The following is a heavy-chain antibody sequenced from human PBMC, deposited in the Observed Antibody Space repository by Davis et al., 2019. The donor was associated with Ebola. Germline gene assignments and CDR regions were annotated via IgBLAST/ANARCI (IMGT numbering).Heavy chain of an antibody. D-gene: IGHD3-16*01. V-gene: IGHV1-69*13. CDR2: IIPIFGTA. CDR1: GGTFSSYA. CDR3: AREPGEHQSVWRAFDI. Sequence: SVKVSCKASGGTFSSYAISWVRQAPGQGLEWMGGIIPIFGTANYAQKFQGRVTITADESTSTAYMELSSLRSEDTAVYYCAREPGEHQSVWRAFDIWGQGTMVTVSS. J-gene: IGHJ3*02.